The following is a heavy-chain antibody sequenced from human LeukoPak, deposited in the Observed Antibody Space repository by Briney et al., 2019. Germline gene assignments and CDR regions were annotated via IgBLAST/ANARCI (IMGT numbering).Heavy chain of an antibody. CDR2: INSDSNYI. Sequence: GGSLRLSCAASGFVFSSYSMNWVRQAPGKGLEWVSSINSDSNYIYYADSVKGRFTISRDNSKNTLYLQMNSLRAEDTAVYYCAKDSRYYYGSGSLYWGQGTLVTVSS. V-gene: IGHV3-21*04. D-gene: IGHD3-10*01. J-gene: IGHJ4*02. CDR3: AKDSRYYYGSGSLY. CDR1: GFVFSSYS.